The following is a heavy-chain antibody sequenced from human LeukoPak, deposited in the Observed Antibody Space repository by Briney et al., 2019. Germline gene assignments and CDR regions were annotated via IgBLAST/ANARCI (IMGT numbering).Heavy chain of an antibody. Sequence: HGESLKISCKGSGYSFTSYWIGWVRQMPGKGLEWMGIIYPGDSDTRYSLSFQGQVTISADKSISTAYLQWSSLKASDTAMYYCARRVSYSSSRHYFDYWGQGTLVTVSS. CDR3: ARRVSYSSSRHYFDY. CDR1: GYSFTSYW. J-gene: IGHJ4*02. D-gene: IGHD6-6*01. V-gene: IGHV5-51*01. CDR2: IYPGDSDT.